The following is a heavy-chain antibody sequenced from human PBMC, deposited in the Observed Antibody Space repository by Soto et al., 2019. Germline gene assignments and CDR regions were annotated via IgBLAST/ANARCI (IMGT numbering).Heavy chain of an antibody. CDR3: ARRGYSGYDSFWFDP. CDR1: GGSISSSSYY. J-gene: IGHJ5*02. CDR2: IYYSGST. D-gene: IGHD5-12*01. Sequence: PSETLSLTCTVSGGSISSSSYYWGWIRQPPGKGLEWIGSIYYSGSTYYNPSLKSRVTISVDTSKNQFSLKLSSVTAADTAVYYCARRGYSGYDSFWFDPWGQGILVTVSS. V-gene: IGHV4-39*01.